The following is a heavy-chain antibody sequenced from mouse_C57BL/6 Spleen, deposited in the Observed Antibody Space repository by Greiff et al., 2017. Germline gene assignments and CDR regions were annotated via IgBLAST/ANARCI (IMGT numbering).Heavy chain of an antibody. Sequence: EVKLMESEGGLVQPGSSMKLSCTASGFTFSDYYMAWVRQVPEKGLEWVANINYDGSSTYYLDSLKSRFIISRDNAKNILYLQMSSLKSEDTATYYCARRRITTVVDWYFDVWGTGTTVTVSS. D-gene: IGHD1-1*01. CDR1: GFTFSDYY. CDR2: INYDGSST. J-gene: IGHJ1*03. CDR3: ARRRITTVVDWYFDV. V-gene: IGHV5-16*01.